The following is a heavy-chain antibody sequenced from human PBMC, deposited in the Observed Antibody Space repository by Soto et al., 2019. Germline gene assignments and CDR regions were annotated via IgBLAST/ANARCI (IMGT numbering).Heavy chain of an antibody. CDR1: GFTFTSYW. CDR2: IKQDGTSK. Sequence: EVQLVESGGGLVQPGWSLRLSCAASGFTFTSYWMSWIRQAPGKGLEWVANIKQDGTSKYYADSVKGRFTVSRDNGTSTMYSQMASLRNDDTAVYRRAILPFIFMEREFDSWGPGTRVIVSS. J-gene: IGHJ4*02. D-gene: IGHD3-3*01. V-gene: IGHV3-7*05. CDR3: AILPFIFMEREFDS.